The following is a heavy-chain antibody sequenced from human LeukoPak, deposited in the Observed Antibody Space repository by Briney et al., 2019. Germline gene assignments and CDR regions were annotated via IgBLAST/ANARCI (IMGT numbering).Heavy chain of an antibody. CDR3: ARGHLYCSSTSCYGGFDP. CDR1: GYTFTSYG. D-gene: IGHD2-2*01. J-gene: IGHJ5*02. Sequence: ASVKVSCKASGYTFTSYGISWVRQAPGQGLEWMGWMNPNSGNTGYAQKFQGRVTITRNTSISTAYMELSSLRSEDTAVYYCARGHLYCSSTSCYGGFDPWGQGTLVTVSS. CDR2: MNPNSGNT. V-gene: IGHV1-8*01.